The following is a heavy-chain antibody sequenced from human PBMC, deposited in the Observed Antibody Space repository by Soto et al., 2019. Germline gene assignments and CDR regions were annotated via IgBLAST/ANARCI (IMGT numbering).Heavy chain of an antibody. J-gene: IGHJ4*02. CDR3: AKDRGDIYTLGAN. V-gene: IGHV3-23*01. D-gene: IGHD5-12*01. Sequence: EVQLLESGGGLVQPGGSLRLSCAASGFTFSSYAMIWVRQVPGRGLEWVSGISGNGYITYYGDSVKGRFTVSGDNSKNTLYLQMNSLRAEDTALYYCAKDRGDIYTLGANWGQGTLVTVSS. CDR1: GFTFSSYA. CDR2: ISGNGYIT.